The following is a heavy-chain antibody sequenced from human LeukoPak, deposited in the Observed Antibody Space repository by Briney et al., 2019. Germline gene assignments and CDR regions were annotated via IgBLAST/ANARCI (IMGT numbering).Heavy chain of an antibody. D-gene: IGHD2-2*01. CDR1: GGSFSGYY. J-gene: IGHJ4*02. Sequence: SETLSLTCAVYGGSFSGYYWSWIRQPPGKGLEWIGEINHSGSTNYNPSLKSRVTVSVDTSKNQFSLKLSSVTAADTAVYYCARHWRLYCSSTSCYSFDYWGQGTLVTVSS. CDR3: ARHWRLYCSSTSCYSFDY. V-gene: IGHV4-34*01. CDR2: INHSGST.